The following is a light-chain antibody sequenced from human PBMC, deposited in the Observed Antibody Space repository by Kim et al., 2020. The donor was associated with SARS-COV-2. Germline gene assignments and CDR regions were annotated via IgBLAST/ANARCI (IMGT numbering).Light chain of an antibody. CDR3: NAQGGSNNVL. V-gene: IGLV2-8*01. Sequence: GQSVTISSTATSGDVGASEFVSWYHRHPGEAPKRMVYEVSKRPSGGPDRFSGSKSGSTASLTVSGLQAEDEADYYCNAQGGSNNVLFGGGTRLTVL. CDR2: EVS. J-gene: IGLJ3*02. CDR1: SGDVGASEF.